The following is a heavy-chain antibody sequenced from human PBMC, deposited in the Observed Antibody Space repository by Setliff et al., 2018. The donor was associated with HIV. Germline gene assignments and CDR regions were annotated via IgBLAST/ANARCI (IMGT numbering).Heavy chain of an antibody. V-gene: IGHV4-39*01. Sequence: PSETLSLTCTVSGDSISSSSYYWGWLRQPPGKGLECIGNIYYSGGTDYNPSLKSRLTISLDTSKNQFSLKLTSVTAADTAIYYCARRPVLHNSGLVFDKWGQGTLVTVSS. J-gene: IGHJ4*02. D-gene: IGHD6-25*01. CDR2: IYYSGGT. CDR1: GDSISSSSYY. CDR3: ARRPVLHNSGLVFDK.